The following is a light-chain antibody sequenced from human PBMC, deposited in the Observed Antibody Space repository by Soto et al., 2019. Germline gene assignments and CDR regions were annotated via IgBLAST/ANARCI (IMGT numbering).Light chain of an antibody. CDR2: EVS. V-gene: IGLV2-14*01. CDR3: SSYTSGSTWV. Sequence: SALTQPASVCGSPGQSITISCTGTSSDVGGYNYVSWYQQHPGKAPKLMIYEVSNRPSGVSNRFSGSKSGNTASLTISGLQAEDEADYYCSSYTSGSTWVFGGGTKLTVL. J-gene: IGLJ3*02. CDR1: SSDVGGYNY.